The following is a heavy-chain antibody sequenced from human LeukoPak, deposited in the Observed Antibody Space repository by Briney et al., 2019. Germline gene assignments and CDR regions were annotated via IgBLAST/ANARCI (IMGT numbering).Heavy chain of an antibody. Sequence: GSLRLSCAASGFTFSSYSMNWVGQAPGKGLEWVSSISSSSSYIYYADSVKGRFTISRDNAKNSLYLQMNSLRAEDTAVYYCARGSGSGPGYFDYWGQGTLVTVSS. CDR1: GFTFSSYS. CDR3: ARGSGSGPGYFDY. V-gene: IGHV3-21*01. D-gene: IGHD1-26*01. CDR2: ISSSSSYI. J-gene: IGHJ4*02.